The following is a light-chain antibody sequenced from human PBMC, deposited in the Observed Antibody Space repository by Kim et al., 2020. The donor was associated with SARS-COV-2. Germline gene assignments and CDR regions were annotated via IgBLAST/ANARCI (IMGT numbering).Light chain of an antibody. Sequence: DIQMTQSPSSLSASVGDRVTITCQASQDISNFLNWFRQKPGKAPKLLIYDASNLETGVPSRFSGGGSGTDFTFTISSLHPEDIATYYCQQYDDLPLTFGPGTRLEIK. J-gene: IGKJ5*01. V-gene: IGKV1-33*01. CDR3: QQYDDLPLT. CDR1: QDISNF. CDR2: DAS.